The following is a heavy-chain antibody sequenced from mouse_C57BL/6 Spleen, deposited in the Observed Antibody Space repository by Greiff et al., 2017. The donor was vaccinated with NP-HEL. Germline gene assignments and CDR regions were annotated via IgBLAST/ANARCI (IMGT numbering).Heavy chain of an antibody. J-gene: IGHJ2*01. V-gene: IGHV1-53*01. CDR3: ARGGLVTTVVVDY. D-gene: IGHD1-1*01. CDR2: INPSNGGT. CDR1: GYTFPSYW. Sequence: QVQLQQPGTELVKPGASVKLSCKASGYTFPSYWMHWVKQRPGQGLEWIGNINPSNGGTNYNEKFKSKATLTVDKSSSTAYMQLSSLTSEDSAVYYCARGGLVTTVVVDYWGQGTTLTVSS.